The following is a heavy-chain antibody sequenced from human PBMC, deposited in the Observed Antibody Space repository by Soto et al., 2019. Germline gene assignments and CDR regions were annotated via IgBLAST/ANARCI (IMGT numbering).Heavy chain of an antibody. V-gene: IGHV3-53*02. CDR1: GFTVSSNY. CDR2: IYSGGST. J-gene: IGHJ4*02. Sequence: EVQLVETGGGLIQPGGSLRLSCAASGFTVSSNYMSWVRQAPGKGLEWVSVIYSGGSTYYADSVKGRFTISRDNSKNTLYLQMNSLRAEDTAVYYCAVVVITSHYFDYWGQGTLVTVSS. D-gene: IGHD3-22*01. CDR3: AVVVITSHYFDY.